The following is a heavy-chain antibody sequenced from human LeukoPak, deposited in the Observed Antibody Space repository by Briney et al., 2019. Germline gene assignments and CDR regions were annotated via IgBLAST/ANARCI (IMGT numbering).Heavy chain of an antibody. V-gene: IGHV1-18*01. CDR2: ISAYNGNT. D-gene: IGHD1-26*01. Sequence: ASVKVSCKASGYTFTSYGISWVRQAPGQGREGMGWISAYNGNTNYAQKLQGRVTMPTDTSTSTAYMELRSLRSDDTAVYYCARGSYSGSYYHWFDPWGQGTLVTVSS. CDR1: GYTFTSYG. CDR3: ARGSYSGSYYHWFDP. J-gene: IGHJ5*02.